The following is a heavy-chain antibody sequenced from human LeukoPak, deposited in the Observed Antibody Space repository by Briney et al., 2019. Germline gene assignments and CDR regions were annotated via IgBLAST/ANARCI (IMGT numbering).Heavy chain of an antibody. V-gene: IGHV4-31*03. J-gene: IGHJ4*02. CDR3: ARVSRLYGSGYYGY. Sequence: PSETLSLTCTVSGGSISSGGYYWSWIRQHPGKGLEWIGYIYYSGSTYYNPSLKSRVTISVDTSKNQFSLKLSSVTAADTAVYYCARVSRLYGSGYYGYWGQGTLVTVSS. CDR2: IYYSGST. D-gene: IGHD3-10*01. CDR1: GGSISSGGYY.